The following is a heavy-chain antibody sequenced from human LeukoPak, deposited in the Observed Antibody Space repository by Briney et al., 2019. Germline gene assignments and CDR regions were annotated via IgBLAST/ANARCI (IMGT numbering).Heavy chain of an antibody. V-gene: IGHV3-21*06. CDR3: AREGVGSNTWYVPFDF. Sequence: PGGSLRLSCAASGFMFDTYSMNWVRQAPGKGLEWVSSISSLSSYIYFADSLKGRFTISRDNAKNTLYLQMNNLRAEDTAVYYCAREGVGSNTWYVPFDFWGQGTLVTVSS. CDR2: ISSLSSYI. CDR1: GFMFDTYS. D-gene: IGHD6-13*01. J-gene: IGHJ4*02.